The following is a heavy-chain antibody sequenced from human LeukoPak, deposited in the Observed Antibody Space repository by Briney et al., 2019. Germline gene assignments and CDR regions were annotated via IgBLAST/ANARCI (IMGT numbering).Heavy chain of an antibody. CDR1: GFTFSSYS. CDR3: ARDWGDVPVVVPAAQSNAFDI. J-gene: IGHJ3*02. CDR2: ISSSDSYI. V-gene: IGHV3-21*01. D-gene: IGHD2-2*01. Sequence: PGGSLRLSCAASGFTFSSYSMNWVRQAPGKGLEWVSSISSSDSYIYYADSVKGRFTISRDNAKNSLYLQMNSLRAEDTAVYYCARDWGDVPVVVPAAQSNAFDIWGQGTMVTVSS.